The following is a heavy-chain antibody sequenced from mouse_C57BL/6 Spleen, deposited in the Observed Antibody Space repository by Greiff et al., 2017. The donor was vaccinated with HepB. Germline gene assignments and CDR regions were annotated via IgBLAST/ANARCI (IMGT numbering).Heavy chain of an antibody. Sequence: QVQLQQPGAELVRPGTSVKLSCKASGYTFTSYWMHWVKQRPGQGLEWIGVIDPSDSYTNYNQKFKGKATLTVDTSSSTAYMQLSSLTSEDSAVYYCARPKLGREGFAYWGQGTLVTVSA. CDR1: GYTFTSYW. J-gene: IGHJ3*01. CDR2: IDPSDSYT. D-gene: IGHD4-1*01. V-gene: IGHV1-59*01. CDR3: ARPKLGREGFAY.